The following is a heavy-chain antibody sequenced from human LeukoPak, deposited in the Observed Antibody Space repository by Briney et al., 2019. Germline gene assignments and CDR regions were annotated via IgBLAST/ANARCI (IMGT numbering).Heavy chain of an antibody. CDR1: GGSISSSSYY. Sequence: SETLSLTCTVSGGSISSSSYYWGWIRQPPGKGLEWIGSIYYSGSTYYNPSLKSRVTISVDTSKNQFSLKLSSVPAADTAVYYCARKHLKYCSSTSCYTVGGYWGQGTLVTVSS. D-gene: IGHD2-2*02. CDR2: IYYSGST. V-gene: IGHV4-39*01. J-gene: IGHJ4*02. CDR3: ARKHLKYCSSTSCYTVGGY.